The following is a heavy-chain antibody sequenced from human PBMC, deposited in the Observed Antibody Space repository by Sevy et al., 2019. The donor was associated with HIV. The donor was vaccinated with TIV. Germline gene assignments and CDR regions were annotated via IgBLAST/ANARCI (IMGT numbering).Heavy chain of an antibody. J-gene: IGHJ4*02. Sequence: SETLSLTCTVSGGSISSDSYYWSWIRQPAGKGLEWIGRIYTSGSTNYNPSLKSRVTMSVDTSKNQFSLKLSSVTAADTAVYYCAGSNQHSDSSGYLQLLTDYWGQGPLVTVSS. D-gene: IGHD3-22*01. CDR2: IYTSGST. CDR3: AGSNQHSDSSGYLQLLTDY. CDR1: GGSISSDSYY. V-gene: IGHV4-61*02.